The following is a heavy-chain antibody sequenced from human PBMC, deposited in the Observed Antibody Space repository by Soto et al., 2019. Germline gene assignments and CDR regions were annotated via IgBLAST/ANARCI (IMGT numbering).Heavy chain of an antibody. CDR2: MRSSSTTI. D-gene: IGHD2-2*01. Sequence: QPGGSLRLSCAASGFTFSSYGMNWVRQAPGKGLEWVSYMRSSSTTIYYADSVKGRFTISRDNAKNTPYLQMNRLRDEGTAVYYCARDPQFYCSSACCYLGSYYYYYGMDVWGQGTTVTVSS. CDR1: GFTFSSYG. V-gene: IGHV3-48*02. J-gene: IGHJ6*02. CDR3: ARDPQFYCSSACCYLGSYYYYYGMDV.